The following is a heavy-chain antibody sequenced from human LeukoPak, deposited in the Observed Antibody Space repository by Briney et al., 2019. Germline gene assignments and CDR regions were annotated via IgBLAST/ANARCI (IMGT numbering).Heavy chain of an antibody. V-gene: IGHV4-39*07. J-gene: IGHJ4*02. CDR2: INYSGSA. CDR3: ARAEDFWRSPFDY. Sequence: SETLSLTCTVSGGSITSSSYFWAWIRQPPGKGLEWIGSINYSGSAYYNPSLKSRVTISVDTSKNQFYLKLSSVTAADTAVYYCARAEDFWRSPFDYWGQGTLVTVSS. D-gene: IGHD3-3*01. CDR1: GGSITSSSYF.